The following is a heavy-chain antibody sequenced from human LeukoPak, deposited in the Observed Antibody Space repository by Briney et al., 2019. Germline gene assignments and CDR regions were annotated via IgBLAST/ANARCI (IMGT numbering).Heavy chain of an antibody. V-gene: IGHV4-59*01. CDR2: IYYSGST. J-gene: IGHJ4*02. Sequence: SETLSLTCTVSGGSISSYYWSWIRQPPGKGLEWIGYIYYSGSTNYNPSLKSRVTISVDTSKNQFSLKLSSVTAADTAVYYCARGGYIARDYWGQGTLVTVSS. CDR1: GGSISSYY. D-gene: IGHD5-18*01. CDR3: ARGGYIARDY.